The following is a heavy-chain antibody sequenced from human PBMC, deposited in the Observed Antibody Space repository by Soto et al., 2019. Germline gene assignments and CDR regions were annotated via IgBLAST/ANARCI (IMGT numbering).Heavy chain of an antibody. Sequence: GGSLRLSCAASGFTFDDYAMHWVRQAPGKGLEWVSGISWNSGSIGYADSVKGRFTISRDNAKNSLYLQMNSLRAEDTALYYCAKDIATQYSSSWFDYWGQGTLVTVSS. CDR1: GFTFDDYA. CDR3: AKDIATQYSSSWFDY. V-gene: IGHV3-9*01. D-gene: IGHD6-13*01. CDR2: ISWNSGSI. J-gene: IGHJ4*02.